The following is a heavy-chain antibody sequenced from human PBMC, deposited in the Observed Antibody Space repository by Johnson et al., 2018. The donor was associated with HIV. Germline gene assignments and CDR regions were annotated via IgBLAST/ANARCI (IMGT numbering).Heavy chain of an antibody. V-gene: IGHV3-66*01. J-gene: IGHJ3*02. CDR3: AKVNRPNGGSWVDDAFDI. CDR2: IYSGGST. Sequence: EVQLVESGGGLIQPGGSLRLSCAASGFTFSSNYMSWVRQAPGKGLEWVSVIYSGGSTSYADSVKGRFTISRDNSKNKLYPQMNSLSAEDTAVYYCAKVNRPNGGSWVDDAFDIWGQGTMVTVSS. D-gene: IGHD2-15*01. CDR1: GFTFSSNY.